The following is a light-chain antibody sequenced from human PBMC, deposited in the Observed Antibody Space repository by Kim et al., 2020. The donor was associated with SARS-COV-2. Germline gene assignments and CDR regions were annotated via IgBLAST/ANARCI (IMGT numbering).Light chain of an antibody. CDR3: QTWGTGTHAV. V-gene: IGLV4-69*01. Sequence: QLVLTQSPSASASLGASVKLTCTLSSGHSSYAIAWHQQQPEKGPRYLMKLNSDGSHSKGDGITDRFSGSSSGAERYLTISSLQSEDEADYYCQTWGTGTHAVFGGGTQLTVL. J-gene: IGLJ7*01. CDR1: SGHSSYA. CDR2: LNSDGSH.